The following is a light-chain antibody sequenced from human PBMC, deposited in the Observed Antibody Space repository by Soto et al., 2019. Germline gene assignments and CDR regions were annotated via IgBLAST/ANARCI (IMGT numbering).Light chain of an antibody. Sequence: DIQMTQSPYSLSAAVGDRVTIACRASQNINTYLNWYQQKPGKAPKLLIFDAASLQSGVPSRFSGGGSRTDFTLTITSLQPEDFATYYCQQTSSAPFTCGPGTKVDIK. CDR1: QNINTY. V-gene: IGKV1-39*01. CDR3: QQTSSAPFT. CDR2: DAA. J-gene: IGKJ3*01.